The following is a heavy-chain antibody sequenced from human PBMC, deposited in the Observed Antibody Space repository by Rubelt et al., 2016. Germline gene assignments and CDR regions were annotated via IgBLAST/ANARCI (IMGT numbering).Heavy chain of an antibody. CDR3: ARGDY. CDR2: LYRGGST. CDR1: GFTFSTYE. J-gene: IGHJ4*02. Sequence: EVQLVESGGGLVQPGGSLRLSCAASGFTFSTYELNWVRQAPGKGLEWFSVLYRGGSTYYADSVKGRFAISRDNSKNTLYLQMNSLRAEDTAVYYCARGDYWGQGTLVTVAS. V-gene: IGHV3-66*01.